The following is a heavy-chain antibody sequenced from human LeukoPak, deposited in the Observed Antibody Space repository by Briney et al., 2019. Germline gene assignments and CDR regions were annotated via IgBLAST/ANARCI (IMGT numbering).Heavy chain of an antibody. CDR3: VRDWDHFDFDS. D-gene: IGHD1-26*01. V-gene: IGHV3-74*01. CDR2: IKGDGSHT. J-gene: IGHJ5*01. CDR1: GFTFRDYW. Sequence: PGGSLRLSCAASGFTFRDYWMHWIRQAPGKGLVWVSRIKGDGSHTIYADSVKGRFTISRDNAKNTLYLQMKSPRVEDTALYYCVRDWDHFDFDSWGQGTLVTVSS.